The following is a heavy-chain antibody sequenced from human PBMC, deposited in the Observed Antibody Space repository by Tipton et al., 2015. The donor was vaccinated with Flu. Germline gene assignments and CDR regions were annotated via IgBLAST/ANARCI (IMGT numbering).Heavy chain of an antibody. Sequence: SLRLSCAASKFTFRTYSMTWVRQAPGKGLEWVANIKHDGSDKYYLDPVKGRFTISRDNAKNSLYLQMNDLRADDTAIYYCTRPGYGMGAFGAFDIWGQGTMVTVSS. J-gene: IGHJ3*02. CDR2: IKHDGSDK. V-gene: IGHV3-7*01. D-gene: IGHD5-18*01. CDR3: TRPGYGMGAFGAFDI. CDR1: KFTFRTYS.